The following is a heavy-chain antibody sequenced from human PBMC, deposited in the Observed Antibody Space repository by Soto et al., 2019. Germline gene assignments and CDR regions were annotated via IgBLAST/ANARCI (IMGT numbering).Heavy chain of an antibody. CDR1: GFTFSSYE. J-gene: IGHJ5*02. V-gene: IGHV3-48*03. Sequence: GGSLRLSCAGYGFTFSSYEMNWVRQAPGKGLEWVSFISGSGTTTYYADSVRGRFTISRDNTKNSLYLQMNSLSAEDTGVYYCTRVLYGTSWGQGTLVTVSS. D-gene: IGHD2-2*02. CDR2: ISGSGTTT. CDR3: TRVLYGTS.